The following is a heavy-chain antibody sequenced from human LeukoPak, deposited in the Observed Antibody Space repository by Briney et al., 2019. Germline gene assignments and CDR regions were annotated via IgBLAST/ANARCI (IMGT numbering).Heavy chain of an antibody. CDR2: IYYSEST. CDR3: ASRNYDILTGYPEGPFDY. D-gene: IGHD3-9*01. Sequence: SCKASGYTFSNYDISWIRQPPGKGLEWIGYIYYSESTNYNPSLKSRVTISVDTSKNQFSLKLGSVTAADTAVYYCASRNYDILTGYPEGPFDYWGQGTLVTVSS. CDR1: GYTFSNYD. J-gene: IGHJ4*02. V-gene: IGHV4-59*01.